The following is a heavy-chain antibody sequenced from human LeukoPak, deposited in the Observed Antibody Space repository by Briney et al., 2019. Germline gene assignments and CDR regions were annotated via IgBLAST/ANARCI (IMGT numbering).Heavy chain of an antibody. CDR1: GFTFSDNY. J-gene: IGHJ6*03. Sequence: PGGSLRLSCAASGFTFSDNYMSWIRQAPGKGLEWVSYISSSGNTTYNADSVKGRFSITRDNAKNSLYLQMNSLRAEDTAVYYCARDQYYDFWSGYLYYYYYYMDVWGKGTTVTVSS. CDR2: ISSSGNTT. V-gene: IGHV3-11*04. CDR3: ARDQYYDFWSGYLYYYYYYMDV. D-gene: IGHD3-3*01.